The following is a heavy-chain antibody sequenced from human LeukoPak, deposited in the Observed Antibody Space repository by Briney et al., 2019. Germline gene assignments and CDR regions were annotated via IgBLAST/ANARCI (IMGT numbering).Heavy chain of an antibody. CDR3: ARFRGFGYYYMDV. Sequence: SETLSLTCAVYGGSFSGYYWSLIRPPPRKGLEWIGEINHSGSTNYNPSLKSRVTISVDTSKNQFSLKLSSVTAADTAVYYCARFRGFGYYYMDVWGKGTTVTVS. CDR1: GGSFSGYY. D-gene: IGHD3-16*01. V-gene: IGHV4-34*01. CDR2: INHSGST. J-gene: IGHJ6*03.